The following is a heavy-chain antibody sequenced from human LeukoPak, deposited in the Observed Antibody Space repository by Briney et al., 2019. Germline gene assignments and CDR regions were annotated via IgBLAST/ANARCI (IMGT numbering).Heavy chain of an antibody. Sequence: GGSLRLSCAASGFTFSSYEMNWVRQAPGKGLEWVAVISYDGSNKYYADSMKGRFTISRDNSKNSLYLQMNSLRAEDTAVYYCARGGYCGGDCYFYYWGQGTLVTVSS. D-gene: IGHD2-21*02. V-gene: IGHV3-30*03. CDR2: ISYDGSNK. CDR3: ARGGYCGGDCYFYY. CDR1: GFTFSSYE. J-gene: IGHJ4*02.